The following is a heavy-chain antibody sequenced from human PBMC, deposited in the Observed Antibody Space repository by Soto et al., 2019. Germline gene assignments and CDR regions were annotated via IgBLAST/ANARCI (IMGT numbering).Heavy chain of an antibody. D-gene: IGHD3-3*01. CDR1: GDSVSSNSAA. Sequence: SQTLSLTCAISGDSVSSNSAAWNWIRQSPSRGLEWLGRTYYRSKWYNDYAVSVKSRITINPDTSKNQFSLQLNSVTPEDTAVYYCARELTTIFGVVMVFDYWGQGTLVTVSS. J-gene: IGHJ4*02. CDR2: TYYRSKWYN. V-gene: IGHV6-1*01. CDR3: ARELTTIFGVVMVFDY.